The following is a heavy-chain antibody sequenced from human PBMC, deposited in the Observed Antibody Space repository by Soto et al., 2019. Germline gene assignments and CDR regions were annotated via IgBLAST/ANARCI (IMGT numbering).Heavy chain of an antibody. V-gene: IGHV1-24*01. Sequence: ASVKVSCTVSGYTLTELSMHWVRQAPGKGLEWMGGFDPEDGETIYAQKFQGRVTMTEDTSTDTAYMELSSLRSEDTAVYYCATDQGLVQDAFDIWGQGTMVTVSS. D-gene: IGHD6-19*01. CDR2: FDPEDGET. CDR1: GYTLTELS. J-gene: IGHJ3*02. CDR3: ATDQGLVQDAFDI.